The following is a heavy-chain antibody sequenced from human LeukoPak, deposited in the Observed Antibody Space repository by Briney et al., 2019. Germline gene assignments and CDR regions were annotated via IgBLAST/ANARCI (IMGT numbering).Heavy chain of an antibody. CDR1: GYTFTSYG. J-gene: IGHJ4*02. V-gene: IGHV1-18*01. CDR2: ISAYNGNT. CDR3: ARDSATVAYCGGDCSFDY. D-gene: IGHD2-21*02. Sequence: ASVTVSCKASGYTFTSYGISWVRQAPGQGLEWMGWISAYNGNTNYAQKLQGRVTMTTDTSTSTAYMELRSLRSDDTAVYYCARDSATVAYCGGDCSFDYWGQGTLVTVSS.